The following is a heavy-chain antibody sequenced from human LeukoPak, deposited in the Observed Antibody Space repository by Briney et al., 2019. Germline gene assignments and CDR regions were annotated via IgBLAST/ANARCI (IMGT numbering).Heavy chain of an antibody. CDR2: IYYSGST. CDR3: ARDPGGYDSSGDYFDY. J-gene: IGHJ4*02. Sequence: SETLSLTCTVSGGSISSSSYYWGWIRQPPGKGLEWTGSIYYSGSTYYNPSLKSRVTISVDTSKNQFSLKLSSVTAADTAVYYCARDPGGYDSSGDYFDYWGQGTLVTVSS. D-gene: IGHD3-22*01. V-gene: IGHV4-39*07. CDR1: GGSISSSSYY.